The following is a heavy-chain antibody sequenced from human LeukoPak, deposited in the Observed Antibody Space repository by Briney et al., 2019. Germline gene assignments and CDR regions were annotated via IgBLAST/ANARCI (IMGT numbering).Heavy chain of an antibody. CDR3: ARDIAVAGTDYYGMDV. Sequence: GGSLRLSCAASGFTFSDYYMSWIRQAPGKGLEWVSYISSSSSYTNYADSVKGRFTISRDNAKNSLYLQMNSLRAEDTAVYCCARDIAVAGTDYYGMDVWGKGTTVTVSS. J-gene: IGHJ6*04. CDR2: ISSSSSYT. D-gene: IGHD6-19*01. V-gene: IGHV3-11*06. CDR1: GFTFSDYY.